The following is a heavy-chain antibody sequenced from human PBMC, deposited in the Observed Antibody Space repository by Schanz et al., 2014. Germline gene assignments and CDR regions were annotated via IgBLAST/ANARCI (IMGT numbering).Heavy chain of an antibody. CDR1: GFSFSDYS. V-gene: IGHV3-23*04. D-gene: IGHD5-18*01. CDR2: IYNGGGGRT. J-gene: IGHJ4*02. CDR3: ARGVTWIQLPTLDY. Sequence: EVQLVESGGGLVQSGGSLRLSCAASGFSFSDYSMNWVRQAPGKGLEWVSVIYNGGGGRTYSADSVKGRFTISRDNSKNTLFLQMNSLRPDDTAVYYCARGVTWIQLPTLDYWGQGTLVTVSS.